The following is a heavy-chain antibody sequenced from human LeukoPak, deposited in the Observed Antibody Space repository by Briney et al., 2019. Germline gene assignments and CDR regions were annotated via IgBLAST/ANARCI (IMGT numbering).Heavy chain of an antibody. J-gene: IGHJ4*02. CDR2: ISGSGYST. CDR1: GFTFSSYG. V-gene: IGHV3-23*01. D-gene: IGHD5-18*01. CDR3: AKAMLGTAMFDY. Sequence: GGSLRLSCAVSGFTFSSYGTSWVRQAPGKGLEWVSAISGSGYSTYYADSVEGRFTISRDNSKNTLYLQMNSLRAEDTAVYYCAKAMLGTAMFDYWGQGTLVTVSS.